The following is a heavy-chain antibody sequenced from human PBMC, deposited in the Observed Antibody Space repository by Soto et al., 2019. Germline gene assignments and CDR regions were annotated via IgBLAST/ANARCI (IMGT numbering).Heavy chain of an antibody. Sequence: EVQLVESGGGLVQPGGSLRLSCAASGFTFTNYWMHWVRQAPGKGLMWVSRINPDGSRTTYADSVKGRFAVSRDNAKNTLDLQMNSLGAEDTAVYYCARVRLGSYDWVDPWGQGTLVTVSS. CDR1: GFTFTNYW. CDR3: ARVRLGSYDWVDP. D-gene: IGHD3-16*01. CDR2: INPDGSRT. J-gene: IGHJ5*02. V-gene: IGHV3-74*01.